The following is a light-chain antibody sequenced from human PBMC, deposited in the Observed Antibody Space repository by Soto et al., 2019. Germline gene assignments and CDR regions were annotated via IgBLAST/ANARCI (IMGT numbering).Light chain of an antibody. CDR2: DVS. CDR3: SSYTTSSVV. Sequence: QSALTQPASVSGSPGQSITISCTGTSSDVGTYNFVSWYQQHPGKAPKLMIYDVSNRPSGVSNRFSGSKSGNTASLTISGLRAEDEADYYCSSYTTSSVVFGGGTKLTVL. V-gene: IGLV2-14*01. J-gene: IGLJ2*01. CDR1: SSDVGTYNF.